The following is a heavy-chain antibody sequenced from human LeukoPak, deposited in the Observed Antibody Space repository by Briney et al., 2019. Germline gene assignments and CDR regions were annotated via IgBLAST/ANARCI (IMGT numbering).Heavy chain of an antibody. CDR3: AGGARGYNWYFDL. CDR1: GFTFSSYW. CDR2: IKHDGSEE. J-gene: IGHJ2*01. V-gene: IGHV3-7*01. D-gene: IGHD3-16*01. Sequence: GGSLRLSCAASGFTFSSYWMSWVRRAPGKGLEWVANIKHDGSEEYYVDSMKGRFTISRDNGKNSVYLQINSLRAEDTAVYYCAGGARGYNWYFDLWGRGTLVTVSS.